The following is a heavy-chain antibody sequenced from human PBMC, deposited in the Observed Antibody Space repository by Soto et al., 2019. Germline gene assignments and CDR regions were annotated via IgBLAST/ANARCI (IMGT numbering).Heavy chain of an antibody. D-gene: IGHD1-26*01. J-gene: IGHJ3*02. CDR2: IYPGDSDT. V-gene: IGHV5-51*01. Sequence: GESLKISCKGSGYTYTNFWINWVRQMPGKGLEWMGMIYPGDSDTRYSPSFQGQVTISADKSITTAYLQWSSLKASDTGMYYCARPPYSGSTDAFDIWGQGTLVTVSS. CDR1: GYTYTNFW. CDR3: ARPPYSGSTDAFDI.